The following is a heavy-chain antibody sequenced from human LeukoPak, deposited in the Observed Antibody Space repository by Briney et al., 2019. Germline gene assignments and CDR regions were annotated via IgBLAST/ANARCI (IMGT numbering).Heavy chain of an antibody. D-gene: IGHD3-10*01. CDR1: GFTVSSTY. J-gene: IGHJ3*02. CDR3: TRDRDIFDI. CDR2: IYTGGST. Sequence: GGYLRLSCAASGFTVSSTYMSWVRQAPGKGLEWVSVIYTGGSTYYADSVRGRFTISRDNAKNSLSLQMNSLRDEDTAVYYCTRDRDIFDIWGQGTMVTVSS. V-gene: IGHV3-53*01.